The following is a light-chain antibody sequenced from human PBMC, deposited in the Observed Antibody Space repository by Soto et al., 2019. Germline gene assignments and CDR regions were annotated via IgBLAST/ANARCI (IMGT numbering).Light chain of an antibody. J-gene: IGKJ3*01. CDR1: ESIDNNF. V-gene: IGKV3-20*01. CDR2: HAS. CDR3: QQYGSAPPT. Sequence: EIVLTQSPGTLSLSPGERATLSCRASESIDNNFLAWYQQKPGQAPRILIYHASSRATGIPNRFSGSGSGTDFTLTISRLEPEDFAVYYCQQYGSAPPTFGPGTKVDVK.